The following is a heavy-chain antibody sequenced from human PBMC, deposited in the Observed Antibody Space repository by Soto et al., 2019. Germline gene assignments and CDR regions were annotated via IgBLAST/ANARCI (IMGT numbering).Heavy chain of an antibody. D-gene: IGHD2-15*01. CDR2: ISYDGSNK. CDR3: AKDLVVVTATPRNFDY. V-gene: IGHV3-30*18. CDR1: GFTFSSYG. J-gene: IGHJ4*02. Sequence: QVQLVESGGGVVQPGRSPRLSCAASGFTFSSYGMHWVRQAPGKGLEWVAAISYDGSNKYYADSVKGRFTISRDNSKNTLYLQMNSLRAEDTAVYYCAKDLVVVTATPRNFDYWGQGTLVTVCS.